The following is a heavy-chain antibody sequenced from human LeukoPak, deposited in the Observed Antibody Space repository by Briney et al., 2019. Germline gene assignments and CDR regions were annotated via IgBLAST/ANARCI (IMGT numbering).Heavy chain of an antibody. CDR3: ARGKRGIAAAFLYYYYYMDV. D-gene: IGHD6-13*01. CDR2: MNPNSGNT. CDR1: GYTFTSYD. V-gene: IGHV1-8*01. Sequence: GASVKVSCKASGYTFTSYDINWVQQATGQGLEWMGWMNPNSGNTGYAQKFQGRVTMTRNTSISTAYMELSSLRSEDTAVYYCARGKRGIAAAFLYYYYYMDVWAKGPRSPSP. J-gene: IGHJ6*03.